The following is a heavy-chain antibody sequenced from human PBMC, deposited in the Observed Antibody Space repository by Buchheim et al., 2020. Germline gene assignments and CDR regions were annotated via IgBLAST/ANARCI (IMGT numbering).Heavy chain of an antibody. D-gene: IGHD6-6*01. V-gene: IGHV3-23*01. J-gene: IGHJ4*02. CDR3: VKGSSSSRPYYFDY. CDR1: GFTFSNYV. CDR2: LTGSSGDT. Sequence: EVQLLESGGALVQPGGSLRLSCAASGFTFSNYVMSWVRQAPGKGLEWISALTGSSGDTYSADSVKGRFTISRANSGNTLCLQMNRLRADDAAIYYCVKGSSSSRPYYFDYWGQGT.